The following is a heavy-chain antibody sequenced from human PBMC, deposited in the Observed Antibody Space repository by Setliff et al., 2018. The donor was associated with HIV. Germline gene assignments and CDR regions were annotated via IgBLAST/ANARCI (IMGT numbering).Heavy chain of an antibody. CDR2: ISASGGSA. V-gene: IGHV3-23*01. CDR1: GFTFDRYW. Sequence: GGSLRLSCAASGFTFDRYWMHWVRQAPGKGLVWVSGISASGGSAYYADSVKGRFTISRDNSKNTLYLQMNSLRVEDTAVYYCAREVVGATERYYFDYWGQGTLVTVSS. J-gene: IGHJ4*02. CDR3: AREVVGATERYYFDY. D-gene: IGHD1-26*01.